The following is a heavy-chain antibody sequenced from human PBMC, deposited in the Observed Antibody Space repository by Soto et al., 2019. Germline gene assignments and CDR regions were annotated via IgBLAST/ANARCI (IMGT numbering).Heavy chain of an antibody. J-gene: IGHJ4*02. CDR2: INPSGGST. V-gene: IGHV1-46*01. CDR3: AREDHGYSGYDPVHYFDY. D-gene: IGHD5-12*01. CDR1: GYTFTSYY. Sequence: GASVKVSCKASGYTFTSYYMHWVRQAPGQGLEWMGIINPSGGSTSYAQKFRGRVTMTRDTSTSTVYMELSSLRSEDTAVYYCAREDHGYSGYDPVHYFDYWGQGTLVTVSS.